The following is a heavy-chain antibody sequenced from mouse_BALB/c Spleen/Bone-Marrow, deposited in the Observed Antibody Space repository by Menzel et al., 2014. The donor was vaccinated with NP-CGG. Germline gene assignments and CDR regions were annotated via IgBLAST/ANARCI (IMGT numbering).Heavy chain of an antibody. J-gene: IGHJ3*01. CDR3: AAYYRYLAWFAY. CDR2: IDPANGNT. CDR1: GFNIKDTY. Sequence: EVKLMESGAELVKPGASVKLSCTASGFNIKDTYTHWVKQRPEQGLEWIGRIDPANGNTKYDPKFQGKATITADTSSNTAYLQLSSLTSEDTAVYYCAAYYRYLAWFAYWDQGTLVTIST. V-gene: IGHV14-3*02. D-gene: IGHD2-14*01.